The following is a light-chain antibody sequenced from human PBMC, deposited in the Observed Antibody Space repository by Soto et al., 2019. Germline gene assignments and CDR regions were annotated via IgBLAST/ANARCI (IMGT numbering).Light chain of an antibody. Sequence: EIVLTQSPDTLSLSPGERATLSCRASQSVSRNYFAWYQQKPGQAPRLLIYGASSRATGTPDRFSGSGSETDFTLTISGLEPEDFAVYYCQQYTSSPRLTFGGGTKVEIK. V-gene: IGKV3-20*01. CDR2: GAS. J-gene: IGKJ4*01. CDR1: QSVSRNY. CDR3: QQYTSSPRLT.